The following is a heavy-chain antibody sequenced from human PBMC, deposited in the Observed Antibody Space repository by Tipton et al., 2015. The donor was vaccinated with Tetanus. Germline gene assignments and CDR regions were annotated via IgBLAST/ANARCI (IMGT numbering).Heavy chain of an antibody. D-gene: IGHD2-15*01. CDR3: AREADCSGGSCFSGDFDN. CDR1: GFIFSSYG. CDR2: SWYDGTDK. J-gene: IGHJ4*02. V-gene: IGHV3-33*01. Sequence: ASGFIFSSYGIHWVRQAPGKGLEWVAVSWYDGTDKYYVDSVKGRFTVSRDNSKNTLYLQMNSLRAEDTAVYYCAREADCSGGSCFSGDFDNWGQGTQVTVSS.